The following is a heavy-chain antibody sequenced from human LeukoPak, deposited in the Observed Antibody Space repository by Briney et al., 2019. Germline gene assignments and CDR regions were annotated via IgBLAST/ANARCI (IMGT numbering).Heavy chain of an antibody. J-gene: IGHJ4*02. CDR3: ASVGGSYG. D-gene: IGHD1-26*01. CDR2: ISWSSGII. CDR1: GFIFDDHG. Sequence: SGGSLRLSCAASGFIFDDHGMHWVRQAPGKGLEWVSGISWSSGIIGYADSVKGRFTISRDNAKNTLYLQMNSLRAEDTAVYYCASVGGSYGWGQGTLVTVSS. V-gene: IGHV3-9*01.